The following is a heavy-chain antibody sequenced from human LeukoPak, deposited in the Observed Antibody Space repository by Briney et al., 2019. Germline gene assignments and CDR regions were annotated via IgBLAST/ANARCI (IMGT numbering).Heavy chain of an antibody. CDR2: ISAYNGNT. D-gene: IGHD2-21*02. V-gene: IGHV1-18*01. CDR3: ARETYCGGDCYSADY. Sequence: ASVKVSCKASGYTFTSYGISWVRQAPGQGLEWMGWISAYNGNTNYAQKLQGRVTMTRDTSTSTVYMELSSLRSEDTAVYYCARETYCGGDCYSADYWGQGTLVTVSS. J-gene: IGHJ4*02. CDR1: GYTFTSYG.